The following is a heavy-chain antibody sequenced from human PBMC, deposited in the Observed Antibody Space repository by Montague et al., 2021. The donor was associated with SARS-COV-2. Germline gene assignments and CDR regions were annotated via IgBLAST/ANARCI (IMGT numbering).Heavy chain of an antibody. J-gene: IGHJ4*02. CDR3: ASGSGWLSLASYYLDF. V-gene: IGHV4-34*01. Sequence: SETLSLTCAVYGGSFSGYYWSWIRQPPGKGLEWIGEINHSGSTNYNPSLKSRVTISVDTSKNQFSLKLSSVTAADTAVYYCASGSGWLSLASYYLDFWGQGTLVTVSS. CDR1: GGSFSGYY. CDR2: INHSGST. D-gene: IGHD3-22*01.